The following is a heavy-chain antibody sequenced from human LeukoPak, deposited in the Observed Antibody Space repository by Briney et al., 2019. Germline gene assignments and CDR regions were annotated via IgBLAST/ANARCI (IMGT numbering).Heavy chain of an antibody. J-gene: IGHJ5*02. CDR2: IYTSGST. CDR1: GGSISSYY. V-gene: IGHV4-4*07. D-gene: IGHD6-13*01. CDR3: ARAPGIAAAHNWFDP. Sequence: PSETLSLTRTVSGGSISSYYWSWIRQPAGKGLEWIGRIYTSGSTNYNPSLKSRVTMSVDTSKNQFSLKLSSVTAADTAVYYCARAPGIAAAHNWFDPWGQGTLVTVSS.